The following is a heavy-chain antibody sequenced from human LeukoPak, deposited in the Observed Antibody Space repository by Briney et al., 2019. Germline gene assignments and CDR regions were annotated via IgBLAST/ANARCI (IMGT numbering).Heavy chain of an antibody. Sequence: GGSLRLSCAASGFTFSSYSMTWVRQAPGKGLEWVSYITYSSSTIYYTDSVKGRFTISRDNSRNTLYMQMNSLRAEDTAEYYCAKAAATTVTTPYDAFDIWGQGTMVTVSS. CDR2: ITYSSSTI. CDR1: GFTFSSYS. J-gene: IGHJ3*02. V-gene: IGHV3-48*01. D-gene: IGHD4-23*01. CDR3: AKAAATTVTTPYDAFDI.